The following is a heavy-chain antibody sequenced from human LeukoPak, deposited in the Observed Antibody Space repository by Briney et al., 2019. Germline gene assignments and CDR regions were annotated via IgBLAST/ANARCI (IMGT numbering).Heavy chain of an antibody. CDR2: INPSGGST. J-gene: IGHJ4*02. CDR3: ARAKFRGVIRYTPPGY. Sequence: ASVKVSCKASGYTFTSYCMHWVRQAPGQGLEWMGMINPSGGSTSYAQKFQGRVTMTRDTSTSTVYMELSSLRSEDTAVYYRARAKFRGVIRYTPPGYWGQGTLVTVSS. V-gene: IGHV1-46*03. D-gene: IGHD3-10*01. CDR1: GYTFTSYC.